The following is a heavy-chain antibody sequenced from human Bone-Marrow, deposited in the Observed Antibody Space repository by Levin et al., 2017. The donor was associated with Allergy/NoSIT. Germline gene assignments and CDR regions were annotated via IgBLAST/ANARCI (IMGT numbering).Heavy chain of an antibody. J-gene: IGHJ4*02. D-gene: IGHD4-17*01. CDR3: AKDWGDDYGDYPSDY. CDR2: ISGSGDSI. Sequence: GGSLRLSCAASGFTFSSYAMSWVRQAPGKGLEWVSVISGSGDSIYYADSVKGRFTISRDNSKNTLFLQMNSLRADDSAVYYCAKDWGDDYGDYPSDYWGQGTLVTVSS. CDR1: GFTFSSYA. V-gene: IGHV3-23*01.